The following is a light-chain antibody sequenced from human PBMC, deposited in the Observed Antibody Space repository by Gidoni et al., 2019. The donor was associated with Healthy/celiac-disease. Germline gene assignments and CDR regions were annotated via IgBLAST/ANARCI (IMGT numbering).Light chain of an antibody. CDR1: QSISSN. V-gene: IGKV3-15*01. CDR2: DAS. J-gene: IGKJ4*01. Sequence: EIVTTQSPATLSVSPGERATLSCRASQSISSNLAWYQQKPGQAPRLVIFDASTRATGIPARFSGSVSVTEFTLTISSLQSEDFAVYYCQQYNNWPPLTFGGGTKVEIK. CDR3: QQYNNWPPLT.